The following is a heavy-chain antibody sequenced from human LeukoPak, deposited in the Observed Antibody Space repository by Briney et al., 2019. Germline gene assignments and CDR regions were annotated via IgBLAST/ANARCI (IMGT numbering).Heavy chain of an antibody. D-gene: IGHD4-17*01. V-gene: IGHV3-7*03. CDR3: ARLGDYGDYGRFDY. CDR1: GFTFSSYW. CDR2: IKQDGSEK. Sequence: PGGSLRLSCAASGFTFSSYWMSWVRQAPGKGLEWVANIKQDGSEKYYVDSVKGRFTISRDNAKNSLYLQMNSLRAEDTALYYCARLGDYGDYGRFDYWGQGTLVTVSS. J-gene: IGHJ4*02.